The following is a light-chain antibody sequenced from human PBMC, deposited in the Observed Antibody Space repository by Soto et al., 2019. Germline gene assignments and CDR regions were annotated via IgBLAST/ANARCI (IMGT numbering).Light chain of an antibody. Sequence: DIQMTQSPSTLSASVGDRVTITCRASQSISIWLALYQQKPGKAPNLLIYKASSLQSGVPSRVSGSGSGTEFTLTINSLQPDDFATYYCQQYDSYSRTFGQGTKVDFK. J-gene: IGKJ1*01. CDR2: KAS. CDR1: QSISIW. V-gene: IGKV1-5*03. CDR3: QQYDSYSRT.